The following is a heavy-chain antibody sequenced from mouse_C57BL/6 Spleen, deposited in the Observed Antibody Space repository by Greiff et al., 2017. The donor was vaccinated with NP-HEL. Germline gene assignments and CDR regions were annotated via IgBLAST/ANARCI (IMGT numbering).Heavy chain of an antibody. CDR1: GYAFSSSW. V-gene: IGHV1-82*01. CDR3: AKLGLYYCDY. D-gene: IGHD4-1*01. J-gene: IGHJ2*01. CDR2: IYPGDGDT. Sequence: QVQLQQSGPELVKPGASVKISCKASGYAFSSSWMNWVKQRPGKGLEWIGRIYPGDGDTNYNGKFKGKATLTADKSSSTAYMQLSSLTSEDSAVYFCAKLGLYYCDYWGQGTTLTVSS.